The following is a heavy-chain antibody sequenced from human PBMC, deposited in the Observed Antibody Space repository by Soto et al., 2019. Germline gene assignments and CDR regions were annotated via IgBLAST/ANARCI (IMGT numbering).Heavy chain of an antibody. D-gene: IGHD6-13*01. CDR1: GYRFTNYA. CDR3: VRDLGIPASGTLGCKYGMDF. J-gene: IGHJ6*02. CDR2: INPYNGKT. V-gene: IGHV1-18*04. Sequence: ASVKVSCKASGYRFTNYAINWVRQAPGQGLEWMAWINPYNGKTNYVQKIQGRVTVTTDTSTSTAHMELRSLRSDDTAVYYCVRDLGIPASGTLGCKYGMDFWCPGTMLTVYS.